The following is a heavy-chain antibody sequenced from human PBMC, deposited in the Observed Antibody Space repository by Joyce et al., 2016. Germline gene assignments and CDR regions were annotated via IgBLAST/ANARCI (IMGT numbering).Heavy chain of an antibody. D-gene: IGHD6-25*01. CDR2: ISYDRIYK. CDR1: GLTLSNYG. CDR3: AKILTATYSSGWFLDY. Sequence: QVQLVESGGGVVQPGRSLRLSCAASGLTLSNYGVHWVRQARGKGLEWVAVISYDRIYKYYADSVKGRFTISRDNSKNTVFLEMNSLRTEDTAVYYCAKILTATYSSGWFLDYWGQGTLVTVSS. V-gene: IGHV3-30*18. J-gene: IGHJ4*02.